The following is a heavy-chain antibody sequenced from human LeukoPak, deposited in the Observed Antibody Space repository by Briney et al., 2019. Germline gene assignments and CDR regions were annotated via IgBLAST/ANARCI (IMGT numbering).Heavy chain of an antibody. CDR1: GFTVSSNY. CDR2: IYSGGST. CDR3: AREAGWHLDY. J-gene: IGHJ4*02. D-gene: IGHD6-19*01. Sequence: PGGSLRLSCAASGFTVSSNYMSWVRQAPGKGLEWVSVIYSGGSTYYADSVKGRFTISRDNAKKSLYLQMNSLRAEDTALYYCAREAGWHLDYWGQGTLVTVSS. V-gene: IGHV3-53*01.